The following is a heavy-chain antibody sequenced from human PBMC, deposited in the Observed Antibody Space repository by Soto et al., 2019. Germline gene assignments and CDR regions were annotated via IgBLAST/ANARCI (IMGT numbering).Heavy chain of an antibody. V-gene: IGHV3-7*01. D-gene: IGHD4-17*01. CDR3: ARETSDYGGNSRFDY. CDR2: IKEDGSEK. J-gene: IGHJ4*02. CDR1: GLTFSRYW. Sequence: GSLRLSCAASGLTFSRYWMSWVRQAPGKGLEWVANIKEDGSEKYYVDSVKGRFTISRDNAKNSLYLQMNSLRAEDTAVYYCARETSDYGGNSRFDYWGQGTLVTVSS.